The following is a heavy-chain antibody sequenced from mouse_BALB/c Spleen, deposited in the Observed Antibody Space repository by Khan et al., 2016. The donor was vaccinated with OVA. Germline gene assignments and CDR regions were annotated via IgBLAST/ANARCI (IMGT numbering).Heavy chain of an antibody. D-gene: IGHD3-3*01. CDR2: IWAGGST. CDR1: GYSLTRYG. CDR3: ARAKDLARY. J-gene: IGHJ2*01. Sequence: VQLKESGPGLVAPSQSLSITCTVYGYSLTRYGVHWVRQPPGKGLEWLGLIWAGGSTNYNWALMSRLSISIDNSKSLVFLIMNSLQTYDTALYYCARAKDLARYWGQGTTRTVSS. V-gene: IGHV2-9*02.